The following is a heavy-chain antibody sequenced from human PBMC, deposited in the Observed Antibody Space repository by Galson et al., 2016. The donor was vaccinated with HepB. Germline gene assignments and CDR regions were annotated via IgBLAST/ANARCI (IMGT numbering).Heavy chain of an antibody. CDR2: LYYSGST. Sequence: TLSLTCTVSGASVSSGRYYWSWIRQPPGKGLEWIGYLYYSGSTTYNPSLKSRVNTSVDMSKNQFSLKLNSVTAADTAVYYCARASGYSTSSKIDYWGQGTLVTVSS. J-gene: IGHJ4*02. CDR1: GASVSSGRYY. CDR3: ARASGYSTSSKIDY. V-gene: IGHV4-61*01. D-gene: IGHD2-2*01.